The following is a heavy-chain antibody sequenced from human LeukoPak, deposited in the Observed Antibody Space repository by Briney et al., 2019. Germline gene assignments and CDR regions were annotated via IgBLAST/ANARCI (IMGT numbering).Heavy chain of an antibody. CDR2: IYSGGNT. CDR3: AKDSDWGRYDD. D-gene: IGHD3-16*01. CDR1: GFIVSSNY. V-gene: IGHV3-53*01. Sequence: PGGSLRLSCAASGFIVSSNYMTWVRQAPGKGLEWVSVIYSGGNTYYADSVRGRFTVSRDNSKNMVWLQMNSLRAEDTAVYYCAKDSDWGRYDDWGQGALVTVSS. J-gene: IGHJ1*01.